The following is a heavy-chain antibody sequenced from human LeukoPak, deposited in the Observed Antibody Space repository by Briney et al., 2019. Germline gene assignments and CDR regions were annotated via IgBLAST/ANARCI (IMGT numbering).Heavy chain of an antibody. CDR2: INTNTGNP. CDR1: GGTFSSYA. V-gene: IGHV7-4-1*02. CDR3: AREAYCGGDCYAFDI. D-gene: IGHD2-21*02. Sequence: ASVKVSCKASGGTFSSYAISWVRQAPGQGLEWMGWINTNTGNPTYAQGFTGRFVFSLDTSVSTAYLQISSLKAEDTAVYYCAREAYCGGDCYAFDIWGQGTMVTVSS. J-gene: IGHJ3*02.